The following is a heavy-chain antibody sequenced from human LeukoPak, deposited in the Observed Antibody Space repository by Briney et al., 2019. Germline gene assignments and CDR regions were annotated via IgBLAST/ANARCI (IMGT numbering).Heavy chain of an antibody. V-gene: IGHV3-20*04. CDR1: GFTFNDYG. Sequence: GGSLRLSCAASGFTFNDYGMSWVRQAPGKGLEWVSGINWNGGSTVYADSVKGRFTISRDNAKNSLYLQMNSLRAEDMALYYCAKAAYGSYYYYMAVWGKGTTVTVSS. J-gene: IGHJ6*03. D-gene: IGHD3-10*01. CDR2: INWNGGST. CDR3: AKAAYGSYYYYMAV.